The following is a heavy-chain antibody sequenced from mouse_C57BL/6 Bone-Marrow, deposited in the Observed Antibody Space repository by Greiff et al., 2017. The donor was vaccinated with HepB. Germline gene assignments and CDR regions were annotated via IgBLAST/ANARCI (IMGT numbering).Heavy chain of an antibody. CDR2: IDPSDSYT. D-gene: IGHD5-5*01. CDR1: GYTFTSYW. V-gene: IGHV1-50*01. J-gene: IGHJ2*01. CDR3: APYLGY. Sequence: QVQLQQSGAELVKPGASVKLSCKASGYTFTSYWMQWVKQRPGQGLEWIGEIDPSDSYTNYNQKFKGKATLTVDTSSSTAYMQLSSRTSEDSAVYYCAPYLGYWGQGTTLTVSS.